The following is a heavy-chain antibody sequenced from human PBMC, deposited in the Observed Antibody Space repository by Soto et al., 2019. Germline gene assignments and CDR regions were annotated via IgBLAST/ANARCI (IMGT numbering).Heavy chain of an antibody. CDR2: IKQDGSEK. D-gene: IGHD2-21*02. Sequence: VGSLMLSCAASPHIVGSSYVRWVRQAPWNGLEWVANIKQDGSEKYYVDSVTGRFTIPRDNARNSLYLQMNSLRAEDTAVYYCARDEDCGGDCAVYYFDYCGQGSLVTVYS. J-gene: IGHJ4*02. CDR3: ARDEDCGGDCAVYYFDY. V-gene: IGHV3-7*03. CDR1: PHIVGSSY.